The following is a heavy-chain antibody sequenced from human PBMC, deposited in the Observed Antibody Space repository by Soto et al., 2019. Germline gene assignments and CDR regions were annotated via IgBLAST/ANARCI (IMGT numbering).Heavy chain of an antibody. CDR2: IIPIFGTA. V-gene: IGHV1-69*13. D-gene: IGHD5-12*01. CDR3: ASPPIVATIVNYYYGMDV. CDR1: GYRFKTYV. Sequence: GASVKLSCKASGYRFKTYVIHWVRQAPGQRPEWMGGIIPIFGTADYAQKFQGRVTITADESTSTAYMELSSLRSEDTAVYYCASPPIVATIVNYYYGMDVWGQGATVTVSS. J-gene: IGHJ6*02.